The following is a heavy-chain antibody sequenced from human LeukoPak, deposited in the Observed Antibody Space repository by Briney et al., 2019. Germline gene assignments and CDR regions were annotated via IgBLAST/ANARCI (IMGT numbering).Heavy chain of an antibody. CDR2: IYYSGST. D-gene: IGHD3-22*01. V-gene: IGHV4-30-4*01. Sequence: SQTLSLTCNVSGGSISSGDKYWSWIRQPPGKGLEWIGYIYYSGSTYYNSSLKSRVTISVDMSNNQFSLRLSSVTAADTAVYYCATTGYYYDSSPYWGQGTLVTVSS. CDR1: GGSISSGDKY. J-gene: IGHJ4*02. CDR3: ATTGYYYDSSPY.